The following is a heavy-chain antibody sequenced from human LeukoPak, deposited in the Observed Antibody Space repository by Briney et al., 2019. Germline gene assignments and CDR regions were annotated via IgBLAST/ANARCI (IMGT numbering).Heavy chain of an antibody. CDR2: INHSGST. D-gene: IGHD6-13*01. CDR1: GGSFSGYY. Sequence: SETLSLTCAVYGGSFSGYYWSWIRQPPGKGLEWIGEINHSGSTNYNPSLKSRVTISVDTSKNQFSLKPSSVTAADTAVYYCARGTRAAGTGYWGQGTLVTVSS. CDR3: ARGTRAAGTGY. J-gene: IGHJ4*02. V-gene: IGHV4-34*01.